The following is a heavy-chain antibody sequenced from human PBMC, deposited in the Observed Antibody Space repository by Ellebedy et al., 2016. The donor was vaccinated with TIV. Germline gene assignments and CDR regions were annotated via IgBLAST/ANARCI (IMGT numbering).Heavy chain of an antibody. CDR1: GFTFSSYG. CDR3: ARGASLYGDYVFDY. CDR2: ISYEGSDK. J-gene: IGHJ4*02. Sequence: GESLKISCEASGFTFSSYGMNWVRQAPGKGLEWVAAISYEGSDKYYVDSVKGRFTISRDNSKNTVYLQMNSLRAEETAVYYCARGASLYGDYVFDYWGQGNLVTVSS. D-gene: IGHD4-17*01. V-gene: IGHV3-30*03.